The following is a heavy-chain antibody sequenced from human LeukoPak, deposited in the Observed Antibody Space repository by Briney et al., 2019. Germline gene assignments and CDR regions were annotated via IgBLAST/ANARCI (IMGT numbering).Heavy chain of an antibody. CDR2: INHSGST. CDR3: ARRIYGGKTYYYMDV. Sequence: SETLSLTCSVSDDSITMYYWTWIRQPPGKGLEWIGEINHSGSTNYNPSLKSRVTISVDTSKNQFSLKLSSVTAADTAVYYCARRIYGGKTYYYMDVWGKGTTVTISS. CDR1: DDSITMYY. J-gene: IGHJ6*03. D-gene: IGHD4-23*01. V-gene: IGHV4-34*01.